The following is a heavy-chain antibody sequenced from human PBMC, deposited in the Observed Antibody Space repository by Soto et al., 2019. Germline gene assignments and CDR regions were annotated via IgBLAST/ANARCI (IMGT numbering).Heavy chain of an antibody. D-gene: IGHD5-12*01. J-gene: IGHJ4*02. CDR3: ARDGSGYDSVYYFDY. CDR1: GYTFTSYG. Sequence: ASVKVSCKASGYTFTSYGISWVRQAPGQGLEWMGWISAYNGNTNYAQKLQGRVTMTTDTSTSTAYMELRSLRSDDTAVYYCARDGSGYDSVYYFDYWGQGTLVTVSS. CDR2: ISAYNGNT. V-gene: IGHV1-18*01.